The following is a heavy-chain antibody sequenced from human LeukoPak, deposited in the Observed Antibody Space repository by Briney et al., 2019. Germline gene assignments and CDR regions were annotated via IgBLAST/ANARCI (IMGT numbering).Heavy chain of an antibody. Sequence: VASVTVSCKVSGYTLTELSMHWVRQAPGKGLEWMGGFDPEDGETIYAQKFQGRVTMTEDTSTDTAYMELSGLRSEDTAVYYCATDRMGNWFDPWGQGTLVTVSS. D-gene: IGHD5-24*01. V-gene: IGHV1-24*01. CDR1: GYTLTELS. CDR2: FDPEDGET. J-gene: IGHJ5*02. CDR3: ATDRMGNWFDP.